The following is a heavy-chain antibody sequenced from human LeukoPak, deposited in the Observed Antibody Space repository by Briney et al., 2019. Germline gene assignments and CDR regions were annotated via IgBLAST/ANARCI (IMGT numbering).Heavy chain of an antibody. D-gene: IGHD6-19*01. Sequence: KASETLSLTCTVSGGSISSYYWSWIRQPPGKGLEWIGYIYYSGSTNYNPSLKSRVTISVDTSKNQFSLKLNSVTAADTAVYYCARAVAGLYWYFDLWGRGTLVTVSS. J-gene: IGHJ2*01. CDR3: ARAVAGLYWYFDL. V-gene: IGHV4-59*08. CDR1: GGSISSYY. CDR2: IYYSGST.